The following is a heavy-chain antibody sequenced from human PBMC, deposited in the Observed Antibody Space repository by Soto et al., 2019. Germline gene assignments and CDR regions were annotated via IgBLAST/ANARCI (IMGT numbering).Heavy chain of an antibody. J-gene: IGHJ5*02. D-gene: IGHD1-20*01. CDR3: ARDKALQAITFVP. CDR2: IIPILGIA. V-gene: IGHV1-69*08. CDR1: GGTFISYT. Sequence: QVQLVQSGAEVKKPGSSVKVSCKASGGTFISYTISWVRQAPGQGLEWMGRIIPILGIANYAQKFQSRVTITADKSTSTAYMELSSLRSEATAVYYCARDKALQAITFVPWGQGTLVTVSS.